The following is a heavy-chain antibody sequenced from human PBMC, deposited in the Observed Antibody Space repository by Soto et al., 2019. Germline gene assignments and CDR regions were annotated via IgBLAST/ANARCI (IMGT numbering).Heavy chain of an antibody. CDR2: IHPGDSDT. Sequence: PGASLKISCSTSGYSFTTYWIGWVRQMPGKGLEWMGIIHPGDSDTRYSPSFQGQVTISADKTISTAYLQWSSLKASDTAIYYCARSRTYGGNSFDYWGQGTLVTVSS. J-gene: IGHJ4*02. D-gene: IGHD1-26*01. CDR3: ARSRTYGGNSFDY. V-gene: IGHV5-51*01. CDR1: GYSFTTYW.